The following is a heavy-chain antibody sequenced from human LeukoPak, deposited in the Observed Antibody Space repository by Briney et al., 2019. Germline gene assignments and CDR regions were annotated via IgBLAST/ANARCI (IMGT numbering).Heavy chain of an antibody. V-gene: IGHV1-69*05. J-gene: IGHJ4*02. CDR2: IIPLLGTS. Sequence: GSSVKVSCKASGGTFTSYAISWVRQAPGEGLEWMGGIIPLLGTSNYAQKFQGRLTVTTDESTNTVHMELSSLRFEDTAVYYRARASFRAATGASFDFWGQGSLVIVSS. CDR3: ARASFRAATGASFDF. D-gene: IGHD1-1*01. CDR1: GGTFTSYA.